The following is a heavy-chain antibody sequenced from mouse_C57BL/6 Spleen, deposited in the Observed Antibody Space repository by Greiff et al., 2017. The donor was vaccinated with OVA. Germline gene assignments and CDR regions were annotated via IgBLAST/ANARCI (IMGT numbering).Heavy chain of an antibody. CDR1: GFSLTSYG. Sequence: QVQLQQSGPGLVQPSQSLSITCTVSGFSLTSYGVHWVRQSPGKGLEWLGVIWSGGSTDYNAAFISSLSISKDNSKSQVFFKMNSLQADDTARYYCASDYYGYFDVWGTGTTVTVSS. V-gene: IGHV2-2*01. D-gene: IGHD2-4*01. J-gene: IGHJ1*03. CDR3: ASDYYGYFDV. CDR2: IWSGGST.